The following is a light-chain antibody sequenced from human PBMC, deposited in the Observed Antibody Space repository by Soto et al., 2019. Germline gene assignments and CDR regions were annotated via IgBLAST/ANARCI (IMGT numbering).Light chain of an antibody. CDR1: SSNIGSNT. CDR2: SNK. J-gene: IGLJ2*01. Sequence: QSVLTQPPSASETPGQRVTISCSGSSSNIGSNTVNWYQQLPGTAPKLLIYSNKQRPSGVPDRFSGSKSGTSASLAISGLQSEDEADYYCAAWDDSLNGPVFGGGTKLTVL. CDR3: AAWDDSLNGPV. V-gene: IGLV1-44*01.